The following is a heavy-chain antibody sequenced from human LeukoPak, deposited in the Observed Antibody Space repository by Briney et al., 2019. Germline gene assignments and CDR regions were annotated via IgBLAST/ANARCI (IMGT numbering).Heavy chain of an antibody. CDR1: GYTFTSYD. V-gene: IGHV1-8*01. CDR2: MNPNSGNT. CDR3: ARAYVRFLEWLSQPHYYYYGMDV. D-gene: IGHD3-3*01. J-gene: IGHJ6*02. Sequence: ASVKVSCKASGYTFTSYDINWVRQATGQGLEWMGWMNPNSGNTGYAQKFQGRVTMTRNTSISTAYMELSSLRSEDTAVYYCARAYVRFLEWLSQPHYYYYGMDVWGQGTTVTVSS.